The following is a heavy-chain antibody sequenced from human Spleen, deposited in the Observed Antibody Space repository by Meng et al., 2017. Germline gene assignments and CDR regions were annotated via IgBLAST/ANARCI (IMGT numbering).Heavy chain of an antibody. Sequence: GSLKISCTASGFTFSSANMHWVRQAPGKGLEWVAGISFDGSKTYYGDSVKGRFTISRDNSQNTLYLQMRSLKTEDTAVYYCARVRELDYWGQGTLVTVSS. V-gene: IGHV3-30*03. D-gene: IGHD5-24*01. CDR3: ARVRELDY. CDR1: GFTFSSAN. J-gene: IGHJ4*02. CDR2: ISFDGSKT.